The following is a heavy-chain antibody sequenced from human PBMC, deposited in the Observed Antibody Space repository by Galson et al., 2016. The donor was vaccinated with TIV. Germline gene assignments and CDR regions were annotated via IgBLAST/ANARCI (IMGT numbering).Heavy chain of an antibody. Sequence: SVKVSCKVSGYIFRNYYLVWVRQAPGQGLEWMGRINPDSGDIHYAQRFQGRVTMTRDSSNSTAYMELSGLRSDGTAVYYCARDLRRFLEWTDAYVLDYWGQGSLVTVSS. D-gene: IGHD3-3*01. J-gene: IGHJ4*02. CDR3: ARDLRRFLEWTDAYVLDY. CDR2: INPDSGDI. CDR1: GYIFRNYY. V-gene: IGHV1-2*02.